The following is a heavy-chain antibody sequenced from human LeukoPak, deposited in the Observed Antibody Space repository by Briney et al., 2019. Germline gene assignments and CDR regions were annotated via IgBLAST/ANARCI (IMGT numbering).Heavy chain of an antibody. CDR2: ISYDGSNK. D-gene: IGHD5/OR15-5a*01. CDR1: GFTFSSYG. CDR3: AKGVIDFDY. J-gene: IGHJ4*02. Sequence: GGSLRLSCAASGFTFSSYGMHWVRQAPGKGLEWVAVISYDGSNKYYADSVKGRFTISRDNSKNTLCLQMNSLRAEDTAVYYCAKGVIDFDYWGQGTLVTVSS. V-gene: IGHV3-30*18.